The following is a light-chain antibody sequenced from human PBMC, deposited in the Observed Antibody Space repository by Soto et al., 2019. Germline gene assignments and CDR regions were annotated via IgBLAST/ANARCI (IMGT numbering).Light chain of an antibody. CDR3: NSYTSSSTPYL. Sequence: QSALTQPASVSGSPGQSITISCTGTSSDVGGYNYVSWYQQHPGKAPKLIIYDVSHRPSGVSNRFSGSKYGNTASLTISGLQAEDEADYYCNSYTSSSTPYLFGTGTKVTVL. CDR1: SSDVGGYNY. J-gene: IGLJ1*01. V-gene: IGLV2-14*01. CDR2: DVS.